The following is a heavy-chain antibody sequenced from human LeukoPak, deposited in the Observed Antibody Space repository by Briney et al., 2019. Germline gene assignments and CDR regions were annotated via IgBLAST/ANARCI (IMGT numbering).Heavy chain of an antibody. CDR3: ARDTDTVTTILDY. D-gene: IGHD4-17*01. J-gene: IGHJ4*02. V-gene: IGHV3-74*01. CDR2: INSDGSST. Sequence: GGSLRLSCAASGFTFSSYWMHWVRQAPGEGLVWVSRINSDGSSTSYADSVKGRFTISRDNAKNTLYLQMNSLRAEDTAVYYCARDTDTVTTILDYWSQGTLVTVSS. CDR1: GFTFSSYW.